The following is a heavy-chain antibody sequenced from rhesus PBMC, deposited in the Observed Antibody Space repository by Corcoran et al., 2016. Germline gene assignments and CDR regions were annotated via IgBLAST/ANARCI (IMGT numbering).Heavy chain of an antibody. CDR2: ISYTGGST. J-gene: IGHJ4*01. Sequence: EVQLVASVGGLAQPGGSLRLSCAPSAFSFSDYYMYWVRQAPGKGLEWVSGISYTGGSTYYADSVKGRFTISRENAKNTLYLQMDSLRAEDTAGYYCARGADYWGQGVLVTVSS. CDR3: ARGADY. V-gene: IGHV3S18*01. CDR1: AFSFSDYY.